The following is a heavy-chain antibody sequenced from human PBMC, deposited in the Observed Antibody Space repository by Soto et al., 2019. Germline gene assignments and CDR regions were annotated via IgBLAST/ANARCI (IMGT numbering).Heavy chain of an antibody. V-gene: IGHV3-11*01. J-gene: IGHJ4*02. D-gene: IGHD5-18*01. CDR3: ARDVRNVDTAMVDY. Sequence: GGSLRLSCAASGFTFSDYYMSWIRQAPGKGLEWVSYISSSGSTIYYADSVKGRFTISRDNAKNSLYLQMNSLRAEDTAVYYCARDVRNVDTAMVDYWGQGTLVTVSS. CDR1: GFTFSDYY. CDR2: ISSSGSTI.